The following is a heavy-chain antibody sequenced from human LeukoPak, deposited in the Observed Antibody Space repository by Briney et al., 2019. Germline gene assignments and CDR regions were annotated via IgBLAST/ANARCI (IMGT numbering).Heavy chain of an antibody. J-gene: IGHJ5*02. CDR2: IYYSAST. CDR3: ARWEQLVGFDP. D-gene: IGHD6-6*01. CDR1: GGSISSSSYY. V-gene: IGHV4-39*07. Sequence: SETLSLTCTVSGGSISSSSYYWGSIRQPPGKGLEWIGSIYYSASTYYNPSLKSRLTISVDTSKNQFSLKLSSVPAADTAVYYCARWEQLVGFDPWGQGTLVTVSS.